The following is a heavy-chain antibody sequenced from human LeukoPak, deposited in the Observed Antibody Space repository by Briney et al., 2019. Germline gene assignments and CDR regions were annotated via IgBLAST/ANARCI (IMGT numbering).Heavy chain of an antibody. CDR2: INHRGST. CDR3: ATYSTGFVI. Sequence: PSETLSLTCAVYGGSFSDYYWTWIRQPPGKGLEWIGEINHRGSTHYNPSLKSRVTISVDTSKKQFSLKLSSVTAADTAVYYCATYSTGFVIWGQGTVVTVSS. J-gene: IGHJ3*02. V-gene: IGHV4-34*01. D-gene: IGHD6-19*01. CDR1: GGSFSDYY.